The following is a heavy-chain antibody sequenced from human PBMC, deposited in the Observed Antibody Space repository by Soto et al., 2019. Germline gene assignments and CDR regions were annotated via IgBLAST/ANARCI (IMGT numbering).Heavy chain of an antibody. CDR3: VRGYGDYHDGNGYLGRD. Sequence: EVQLVESGGGLVQLGGSLRLSCEASGFTFRTYWMHWVRQAPGKGLVWVSRIKSDGSGTYYADSVEGRFTISRDNAQNTLYLQMNSVRAEDTAVYYCVRGYGDYHDGNGYLGRDWGQGTLVTVSS. J-gene: IGHJ4*02. V-gene: IGHV3-74*01. D-gene: IGHD3-22*01. CDR1: GFTFRTYW. CDR2: IKSDGSGT.